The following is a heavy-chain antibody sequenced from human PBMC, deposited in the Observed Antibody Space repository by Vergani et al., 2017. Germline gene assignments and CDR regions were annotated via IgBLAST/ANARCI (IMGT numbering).Heavy chain of an antibody. Sequence: EVQLLESGGGLVQPGGSLRLSCAASGFTFSSYAMSWVRQAPGKGLEWVSAISGSGGSTYYADSMKGRFTISRDNSKNTLYLQMNSLRAEDTAVYYCAKWGRLQGGRKENWFDPWGQGTLVTVSS. V-gene: IGHV3-23*01. CDR3: AKWGRLQGGRKENWFDP. CDR2: ISGSGGST. J-gene: IGHJ5*02. D-gene: IGHD4-11*01. CDR1: GFTFSSYA.